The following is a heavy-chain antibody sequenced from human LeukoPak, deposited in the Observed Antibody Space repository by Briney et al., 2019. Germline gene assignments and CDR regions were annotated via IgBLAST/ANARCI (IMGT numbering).Heavy chain of an antibody. V-gene: IGHV3-21*01. CDR2: ISSSSSYI. CDR1: GFTVSSNY. D-gene: IGHD3-10*01. J-gene: IGHJ4*02. Sequence: PGGSLRLSCAASGFTVSSNYMSWVRQAPGKGVEWVSSISSSSSYIYYADSVKGRFTISRDNAKNSLYLQMNSLRAEDTAVYYCARSMVRGVSDPSDYWGQGTLVTVSS. CDR3: ARSMVRGVSDPSDY.